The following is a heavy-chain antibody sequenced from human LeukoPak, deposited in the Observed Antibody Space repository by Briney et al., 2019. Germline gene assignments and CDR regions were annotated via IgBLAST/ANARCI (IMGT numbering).Heavy chain of an antibody. Sequence: GGSLRLSCAASGFTFDDYAMHWVRQAPGKGLEWVSGISWNSGSIGYADSVKGRFTIYRDNAKNSLYLQMNSLRAEDTALYYCAKGQIAVAAHFDYWGQGTLVTVSS. CDR3: AKGQIAVAAHFDY. D-gene: IGHD6-19*01. V-gene: IGHV3-9*01. J-gene: IGHJ4*02. CDR1: GFTFDDYA. CDR2: ISWNSGSI.